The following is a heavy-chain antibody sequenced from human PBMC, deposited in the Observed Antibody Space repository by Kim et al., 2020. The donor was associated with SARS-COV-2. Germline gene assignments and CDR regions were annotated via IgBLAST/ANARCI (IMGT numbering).Heavy chain of an antibody. Sequence: ASVKVSCKASGYSFTSYGISWVRQAPGQGLEWVGWISAYNGNTKYKQKLQGRVTMTTDTFTSTAYMELRSLRSDDTAVYYWARDPPLIAVAGTGWFDPWGQGTLVTVSS. D-gene: IGHD6-19*01. CDR1: GYSFTSYG. J-gene: IGHJ5*02. V-gene: IGHV1-18*01. CDR2: ISAYNGNT. CDR3: ARDPPLIAVAGTGWFDP.